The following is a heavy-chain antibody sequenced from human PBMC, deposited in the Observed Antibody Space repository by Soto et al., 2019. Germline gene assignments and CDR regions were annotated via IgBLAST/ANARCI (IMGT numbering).Heavy chain of an antibody. CDR3: ASNALPWYYYYGMDV. CDR2: IKQDGSEK. Sequence: EVQLVESGGGLVQPGGSLRLSCAASGFTFSSYWMSWVRQAPGKGLEWVANIKQDGSEKYYVDSVKGRFTISRDNAKNSLYLQMNSLRAEDTAVYYCASNALPWYYYYGMDVWGQGTTVTVSS. V-gene: IGHV3-7*01. J-gene: IGHJ6*02. CDR1: GFTFSSYW. D-gene: IGHD2-2*01.